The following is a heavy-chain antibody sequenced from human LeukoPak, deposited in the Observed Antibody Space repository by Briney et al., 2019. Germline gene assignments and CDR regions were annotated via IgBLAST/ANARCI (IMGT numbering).Heavy chain of an antibody. D-gene: IGHD5-24*01. CDR2: IIPILGIA. CDR1: GGTFSSYA. J-gene: IGHJ4*02. CDR3: AAGEWEQLLDY. V-gene: IGHV1-69*04. Sequence: GASVKVSCKASGGTFSSYAISWVRQAPGQGLEWMGRIIPILGIANYAQKFQGRVTITADKSTSTAYMELSSLRSEDTAVYYCAAGEWEQLLDYWGQGTLVTVSS.